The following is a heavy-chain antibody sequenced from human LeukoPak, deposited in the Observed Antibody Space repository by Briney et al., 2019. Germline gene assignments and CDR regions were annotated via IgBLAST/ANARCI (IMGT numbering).Heavy chain of an antibody. CDR2: INQSGSA. J-gene: IGHJ4*02. CDR1: GGPFSGYY. CDR3: ARARGDYYDSSGYYSAFDY. D-gene: IGHD3-22*01. V-gene: IGHV4-34*01. Sequence: SETLSLTCAVYGGPFSGYYWSWIRQPPGKGREWMGEINQSGSANYNPSLKSPVTISVDVSKNQFSLKLTSVTAAVTAVYYCARARGDYYDSSGYYSAFDYWGQGTLVTVSS.